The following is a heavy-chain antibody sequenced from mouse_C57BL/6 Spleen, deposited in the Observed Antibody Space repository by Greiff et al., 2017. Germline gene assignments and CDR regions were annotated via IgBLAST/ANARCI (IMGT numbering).Heavy chain of an antibody. CDR1: GYTFTSYW. CDR2: IYPGSGGT. Sequence: QVQLQQPGAELVKPGASVKMSCKASGYTFTSYWITWVKQRPGQGLEWIGDIYPGSGGTKYNEKFKSKATLTVDKPSSTAYMQLSSLTSEDSAVYYCAREAQATLAWFAYWGQGTLVTVSA. J-gene: IGHJ3*01. CDR3: AREAQATLAWFAY. D-gene: IGHD3-2*02. V-gene: IGHV1-55*01.